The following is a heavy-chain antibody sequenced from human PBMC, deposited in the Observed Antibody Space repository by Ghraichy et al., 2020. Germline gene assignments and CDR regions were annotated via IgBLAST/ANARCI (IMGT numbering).Heavy chain of an antibody. J-gene: IGHJ6*02. Sequence: GGSLRLSCAVSGSTINTYTLHWVRQAPGKGLEWVAAISSDGSNKDYADSVKGRFTISRDNSKNTLYLQMNSLRAEDTAVFYCARGGWDCSGGSCYSVRGDYYYAMDVSGQGTTVTVSS. V-gene: IGHV3-30*04. D-gene: IGHD2-15*01. CDR2: ISSDGSNK. CDR3: ARGGWDCSGGSCYSVRGDYYYAMDV. CDR1: GSTINTYT.